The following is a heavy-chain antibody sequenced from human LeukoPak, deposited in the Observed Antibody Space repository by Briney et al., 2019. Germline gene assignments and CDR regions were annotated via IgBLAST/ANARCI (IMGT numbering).Heavy chain of an antibody. D-gene: IGHD1-26*01. Sequence: ASVKVSCKASGYTFTVYYMHWVRQAPGQGLEWMGRINPNSGGTNYAQKFQGRVTMTRDTSISTAYMELSRLRSDDTAVYYCARLRGSYYRAFDYWGQGTLVTVSS. CDR3: ARLRGSYYRAFDY. CDR1: GYTFTVYY. CDR2: INPNSGGT. J-gene: IGHJ4*02. V-gene: IGHV1-2*06.